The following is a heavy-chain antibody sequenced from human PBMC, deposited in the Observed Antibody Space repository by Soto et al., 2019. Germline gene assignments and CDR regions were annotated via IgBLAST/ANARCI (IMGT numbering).Heavy chain of an antibody. CDR3: ARVYNYGSGSYLTPGSSWFDF. CDR1: GYTLTTYG. CDR2: INTYSGHA. Sequence: ASVKVSCKASGYTLTTYGIAWVRQAPGQGLEWVGWINTYSGHANYAQKLQGRVTVTTDTSTSTAYMEVGSLRSDDTAVYYCARVYNYGSGSYLTPGSSWFDFWGQRTQVTVSS. V-gene: IGHV1-18*01. J-gene: IGHJ4*02. D-gene: IGHD3-10*01.